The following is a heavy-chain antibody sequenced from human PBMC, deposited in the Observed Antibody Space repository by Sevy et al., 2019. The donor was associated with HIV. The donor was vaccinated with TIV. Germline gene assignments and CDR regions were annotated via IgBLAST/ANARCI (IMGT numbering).Heavy chain of an antibody. CDR3: ARDRELYVFWSGYDYASFDY. J-gene: IGHJ4*02. CDR1: GFTFSSYS. Sequence: GGSLRLYCAASGFTFSSYSMNCVRQAPGKGLEWVSYISSSSTIYYADSVKGPFTISRDNAKNLLSLQINSLLAEDTVVYYCARDRELYVFWSGYDYASFDYWGQGTLVTVSS. V-gene: IGHV3-48*01. CDR2: ISSSSTI. D-gene: IGHD3-3*01.